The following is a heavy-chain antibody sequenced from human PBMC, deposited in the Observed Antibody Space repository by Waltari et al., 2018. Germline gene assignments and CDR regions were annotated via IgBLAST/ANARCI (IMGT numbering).Heavy chain of an antibody. CDR2: INCNSGYT. V-gene: IGHV1-2*02. Sequence: QVQLVQPGAETKKPGASVKVSCATSGYSFYTYYIHWLRQAPGQGLEWMGLINCNSGYTTYAPKFQARITITTDTAINTVYLDLNGLTSDGTAVYYCARDSAEESGTYFDYWGQGTLVTV. J-gene: IGHJ4*02. CDR1: GYSFYTYY. CDR3: ARDSAEESGTYFDY. D-gene: IGHD1-1*01.